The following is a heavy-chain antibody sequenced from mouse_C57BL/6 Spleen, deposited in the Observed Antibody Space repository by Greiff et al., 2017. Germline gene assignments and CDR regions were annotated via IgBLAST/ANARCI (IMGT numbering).Heavy chain of an antibody. D-gene: IGHD2-13*01. CDR3: ARWSDYAWFAY. CDR2: INPNNGGT. CDR1: GYTFTDYY. V-gene: IGHV1-26*01. J-gene: IGHJ3*01. Sequence: VQLKQSGPELVKPGASVKISCKASGYTFTDYYMNWVKQSHGKSLEWIGDINPNNGGTSYNQKFKGKATLTVDKSSSTAYMELRSLTSEDAAVYYCARWSDYAWFAYWGQGTLVTVSA.